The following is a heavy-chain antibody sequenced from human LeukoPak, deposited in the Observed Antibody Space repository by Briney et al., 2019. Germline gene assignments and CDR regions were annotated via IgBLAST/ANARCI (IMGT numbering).Heavy chain of an antibody. V-gene: IGHV4-34*01. CDR1: GGSFSGYY. CDR3: ARDGYSPARFDY. J-gene: IGHJ4*02. Sequence: SETLSLTCAVYGGSFSGYYWGWIRQPPGMGLEWIGSIYYTGNTYYNASLKSQVSISIDTSRNQFSLKLTSVTAADTAVYYCARDGYSPARFDYWGQGTLVTVSS. D-gene: IGHD6-13*01. CDR2: IYYTGNT.